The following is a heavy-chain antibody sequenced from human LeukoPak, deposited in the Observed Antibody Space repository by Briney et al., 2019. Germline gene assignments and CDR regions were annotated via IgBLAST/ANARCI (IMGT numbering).Heavy chain of an antibody. D-gene: IGHD2/OR15-2a*01. J-gene: IGHJ4*02. CDR1: GGSISSSSAY. CDR2: IYYSGST. V-gene: IGHV4-39*01. CDR3: ATSKAPEVYYFDY. Sequence: KPSETLSLTCTVSGGSISSSSAYWGWIRQPPGKGLEWIGSIYYSGSTYYNPSLKSRVTISVDTSKNQFSLKLSSVTAADTAVYYCATSKAPEVYYFDYWGQGTLVTVSS.